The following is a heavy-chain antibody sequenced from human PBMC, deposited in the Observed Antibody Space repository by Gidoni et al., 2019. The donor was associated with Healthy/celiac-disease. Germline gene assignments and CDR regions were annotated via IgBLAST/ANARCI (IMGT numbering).Heavy chain of an antibody. CDR2: INHSGST. CDR3: ARGLDYDSSGH. CDR1: GGSFSGYY. Sequence: QVQLQQWGAGLLKPSETLSRTCAVYGGSFSGYYWSWIRQPPGKGLEWIGEINHSGSTNYNPSLKSRVTISVDTSKNQFSLKLSSVTAADTAVYYCARGLDYDSSGHWGQGTLVTVSS. D-gene: IGHD3-22*01. J-gene: IGHJ4*02. V-gene: IGHV4-34*01.